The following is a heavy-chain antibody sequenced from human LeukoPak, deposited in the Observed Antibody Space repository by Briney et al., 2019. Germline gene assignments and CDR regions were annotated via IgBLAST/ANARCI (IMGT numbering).Heavy chain of an antibody. V-gene: IGHV4-39*02. D-gene: IGHD3-10*01. Sequence: SETLSLTCTVSGGSISSSRYYWGWIRQPPGKGLEWIGSLYYSGSTYYNPSLKSRVTVSVDTSKNHFSLKLSSVTAADTAVYYRARDLDEEYYGSGSLDYWGQGTLVTVSS. CDR3: ARDLDEEYYGSGSLDY. CDR1: GGSISSSRYY. CDR2: LYYSGST. J-gene: IGHJ4*02.